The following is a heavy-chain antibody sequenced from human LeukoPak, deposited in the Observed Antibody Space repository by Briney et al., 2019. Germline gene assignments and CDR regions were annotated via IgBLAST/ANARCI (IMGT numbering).Heavy chain of an antibody. CDR1: GFTFSSYG. Sequence: PGGSLRLSCAASGFTFSSYGMHWVRQAPGKGLEWVAVIWYDGSNKYYADSVKGRFTVSRDNSKNTLYLQMNSLRAEDTAVYYWARDYDLWSGYYNPRFDYWGQGTLVTVSS. V-gene: IGHV3-33*01. D-gene: IGHD3-3*01. CDR3: ARDYDLWSGYYNPRFDY. J-gene: IGHJ4*02. CDR2: IWYDGSNK.